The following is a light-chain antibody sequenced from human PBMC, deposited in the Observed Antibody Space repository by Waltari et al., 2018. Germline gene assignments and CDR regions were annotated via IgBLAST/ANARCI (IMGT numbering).Light chain of an antibody. Sequence: QSALTQPRSVSGSPGHSVTIPCTGTSSHVAGYDYVSWYQQHPGKAPKLVIYDVNKRPSGVPDRFSGSKSGNTASLTISGLQADDEADYNCCSYAGRATWAFGGGTKLTVL. J-gene: IGLJ3*02. CDR2: DVN. CDR1: SSHVAGYDY. V-gene: IGLV2-11*01. CDR3: CSYAGRATWA.